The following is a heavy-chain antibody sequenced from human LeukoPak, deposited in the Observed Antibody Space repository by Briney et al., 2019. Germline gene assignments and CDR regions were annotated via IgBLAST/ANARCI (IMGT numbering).Heavy chain of an antibody. Sequence: GGSLRLSCEASGLTIRDAWMSWVRQAPGKGLEWVGRIKSKSAGGTTDHAAPVKGRFTISRDDSKNTLYLQMNSLTIEDTAVYYCVTPPDWGQGTLVTVSS. CDR1: GLTIRDAW. V-gene: IGHV3-15*01. CDR2: IKSKSAGGTT. J-gene: IGHJ4*02. D-gene: IGHD5-18*01. CDR3: VTPPD.